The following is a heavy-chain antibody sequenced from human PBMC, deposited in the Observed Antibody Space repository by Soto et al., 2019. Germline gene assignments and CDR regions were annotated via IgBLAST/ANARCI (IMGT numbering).Heavy chain of an antibody. CDR2: IYYSGST. CDR3: ANSYGDYVSY. J-gene: IGHJ4*02. CDR1: GGSISSSTYY. V-gene: IGHV4-39*01. D-gene: IGHD4-17*01. Sequence: QLQLQESGPGLVKPSETLSLTCTVSGGSISSSTYYWGWIRQPPGKGLEWIGSIYYSGSTYYNPSLKGRVTISVDTSKNQFSPKLSSVTAADTAVYYCANSYGDYVSYWGQGTLVTVSS.